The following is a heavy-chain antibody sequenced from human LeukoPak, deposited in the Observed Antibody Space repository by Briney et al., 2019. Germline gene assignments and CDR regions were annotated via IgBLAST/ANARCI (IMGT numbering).Heavy chain of an antibody. CDR3: ARGDRYGEY. V-gene: IGHV4-39*07. CDR1: GGSINSNGYY. CDR2: IYYSGST. Sequence: SETLSLTCTVSGGSINSNGYYWGWIRQPPGKGLEWIGNIYYSGSTNYNPSLKSRVTISVDTSKNQFSLKLSSVTAADTAVYYCARGDRYGEYWGQGTLVTVSS. D-gene: IGHD5-24*01. J-gene: IGHJ4*02.